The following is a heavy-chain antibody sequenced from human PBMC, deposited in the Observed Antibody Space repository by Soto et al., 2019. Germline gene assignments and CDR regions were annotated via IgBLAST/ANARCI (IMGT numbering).Heavy chain of an antibody. CDR2: ISGSGGST. V-gene: IGHV3-23*01. Sequence: GGSLRLSCAASGFTFSSYAMSWVRQAPGKGLEWVSAISGSGGSTYYADSVKGRFTISRDNSKNTLYLQMNSLRAEDTAVYYCAKVMVVDTAMVRLFFSDYYYMDVWGKGTTVTVS. D-gene: IGHD5-18*01. J-gene: IGHJ6*03. CDR1: GFTFSSYA. CDR3: AKVMVVDTAMVRLFFSDYYYMDV.